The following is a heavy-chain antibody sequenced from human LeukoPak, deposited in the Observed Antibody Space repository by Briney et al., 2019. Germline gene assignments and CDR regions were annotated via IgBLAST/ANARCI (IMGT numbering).Heavy chain of an antibody. J-gene: IGHJ6*02. CDR3: AREPSSGNCGGDCSPIDYYYGMDV. CDR2: ISYDGSNK. Sequence: GGSLRLSCAASGFTFSSYAMHWVRQAPGKGLEWAAVISYDGSNKYYADSVKGRFTISRDNSKNTLYLQMNSLRAEDTAVYYCAREPSSGNCGGDCSPIDYYYGMDVWGQGTTVTVSS. V-gene: IGHV3-30*04. CDR1: GFTFSSYA. D-gene: IGHD2-21*02.